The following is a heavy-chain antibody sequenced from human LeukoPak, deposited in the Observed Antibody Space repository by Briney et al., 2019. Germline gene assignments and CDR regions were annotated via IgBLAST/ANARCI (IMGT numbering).Heavy chain of an antibody. CDR3: ARAPDYGGNPDYFDY. J-gene: IGHJ4*02. D-gene: IGHD4-23*01. Sequence: GESLKISCKGSGYSFTSYWIGWVRQMPGKGLEWMGIIYPGDSDTRYSPSFQGQVTISADKSISTAYLQWSSLKASDTAMYYCARAPDYGGNPDYFDYCGQGTLVTVSS. CDR2: IYPGDSDT. CDR1: GYSFTSYW. V-gene: IGHV5-51*01.